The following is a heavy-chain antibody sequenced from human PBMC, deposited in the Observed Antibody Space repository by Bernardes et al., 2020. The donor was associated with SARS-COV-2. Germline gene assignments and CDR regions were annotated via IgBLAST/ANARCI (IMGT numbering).Heavy chain of an antibody. CDR3: ARSAGMDV. J-gene: IGHJ6*02. V-gene: IGHV3-21*04. CDR1: GFTFSSYS. Sequence: GGSLRLSCATSGFTFSSYSMNWVRQAPGKGLEWVSSISSDSNYIYYADSVKGRFTVSRDNAKDSLFLQMNSLRAEDTAVFYCARSAGMDVWGQGTMVTVSS. CDR2: ISSDSNYI.